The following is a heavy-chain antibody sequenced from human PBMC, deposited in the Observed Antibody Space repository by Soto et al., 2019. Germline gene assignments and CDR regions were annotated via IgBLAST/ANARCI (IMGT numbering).Heavy chain of an antibody. D-gene: IGHD2-8*02. V-gene: IGHV4-34*01. Sequence: QVQLQRWGAGLLKPSETLSLTCAVYGGSFSGYYWTWIRQPPGTGLEWIGEINHSGSTNYNPSLKRRVTISVDTSKNQFSLKLTSVTAADTAVYYCARDKITGLFDYWGQGTLVTVSS. J-gene: IGHJ4*02. CDR2: INHSGST. CDR3: ARDKITGLFDY. CDR1: GGSFSGYY.